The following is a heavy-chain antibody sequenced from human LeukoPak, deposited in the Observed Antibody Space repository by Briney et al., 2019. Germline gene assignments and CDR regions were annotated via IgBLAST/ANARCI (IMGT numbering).Heavy chain of an antibody. CDR3: AGGYYAGY. Sequence: GGSLRLSCVGSGFTFSNYWINWVRQAPGKGLEWVGNINEDGSRKNYADSVKGRFTISRDNSKDSLYLQMDSLRAEDTALYYCAGGYYAGYWGQGTQVTVSS. V-gene: IGHV3-7*04. J-gene: IGHJ4*02. D-gene: IGHD2-2*01. CDR1: GFTFSNYW. CDR2: INEDGSRK.